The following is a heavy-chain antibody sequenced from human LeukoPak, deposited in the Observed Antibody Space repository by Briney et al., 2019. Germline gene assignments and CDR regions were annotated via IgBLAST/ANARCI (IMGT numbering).Heavy chain of an antibody. D-gene: IGHD6-13*01. J-gene: IGHJ5*02. Sequence: SVKVSCKASGGTFSSYAISWVRQAPGQGLEWMGGIIPIFVTANYAQKFQGRVTITADESTSTAYMELSSLRSEDTAVYYCARGGWSGDSSGWFPSWFDPWGQGTLVTVSS. CDR1: GGTFSSYA. CDR2: IIPIFVTA. V-gene: IGHV1-69*01. CDR3: ARGGWSGDSSGWFPSWFDP.